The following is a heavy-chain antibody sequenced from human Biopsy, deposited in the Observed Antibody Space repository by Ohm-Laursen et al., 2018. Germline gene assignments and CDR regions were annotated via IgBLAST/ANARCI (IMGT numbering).Heavy chain of an antibody. Sequence: GSSVTVSCTASGYTFTGYHVHWVRQAPGQGLRGWGGITVKLADTNYAQKFQGRVTMTRDTSISTAYVDLSSLRSDDTAVYYCTRGGYYYDSLAYYYWFDPWGQGTLVTVSS. CDR2: ITVKLADT. J-gene: IGHJ5*02. D-gene: IGHD3-22*01. CDR3: TRGGYYYDSLAYYYWFDP. V-gene: IGHV1-2*02. CDR1: GYTFTGYH.